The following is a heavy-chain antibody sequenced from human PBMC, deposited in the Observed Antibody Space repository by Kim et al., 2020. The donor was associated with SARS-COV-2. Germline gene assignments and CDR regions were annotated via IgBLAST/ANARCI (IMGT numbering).Heavy chain of an antibody. V-gene: IGHV3-30*18. J-gene: IGHJ6*02. Sequence: GGSLRLSCAASGFTFSSYGMHWVRQAPGKGLEWVAVISYDGSNKYYADSVKGRFTISRDNSKNTLYLQMNSLRAEDTAVYYCAKWAVTNFEADYYYYGMDVWGQGTTVTVSS. CDR1: GFTFSSYG. CDR2: ISYDGSNK. CDR3: AKWAVTNFEADYYYYGMDV. D-gene: IGHD4-17*01.